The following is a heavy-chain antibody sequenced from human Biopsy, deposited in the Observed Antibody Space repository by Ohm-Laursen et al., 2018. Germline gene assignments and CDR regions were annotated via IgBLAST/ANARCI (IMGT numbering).Heavy chain of an antibody. CDR1: GGSISRYY. CDR2: IYYSGST. Sequence: TLSLTCTVSGGSISRYYWSWIRQPPGKGLEWIGYIYYSGSTNYNPSLKSRVTISVDTSTNQFSLKVSSVTAADTALYFCARHPTGFWFDPWGHGTLVTVSS. V-gene: IGHV4-59*08. CDR3: ARHPTGFWFDP. J-gene: IGHJ5*02.